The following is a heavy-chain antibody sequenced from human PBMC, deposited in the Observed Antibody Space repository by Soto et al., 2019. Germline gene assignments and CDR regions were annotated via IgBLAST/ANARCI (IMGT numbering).Heavy chain of an antibody. Sequence: QVQLVQSGAEVKKPGASVKVSCKASGYTFTSYAMHWVRQAPGQRLEWMGWSNAGNGNTKYSQKFKGRVTITRDTSASTAYMELSSLRSEDTAVYYCARVSIAARRFDYWGQGTLVTVSS. V-gene: IGHV1-3*01. CDR2: SNAGNGNT. D-gene: IGHD6-6*01. J-gene: IGHJ4*02. CDR1: GYTFTSYA. CDR3: ARVSIAARRFDY.